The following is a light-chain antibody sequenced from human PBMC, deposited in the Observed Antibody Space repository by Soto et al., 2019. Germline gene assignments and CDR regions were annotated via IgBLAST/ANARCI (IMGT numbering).Light chain of an antibody. Sequence: QSVLTQPASVSGSPGQSLSISCTGASSDVGRYNLVSWYRQHPGKAPKLMIYEVSKRPSGVSHRFSGSRSDNTASLTISGLQAEDEADYYCCSYAGSDYVFGTGTQLTVL. CDR2: EVS. J-gene: IGLJ1*01. V-gene: IGLV2-23*02. CDR1: SSDVGRYNL. CDR3: CSYAGSDYV.